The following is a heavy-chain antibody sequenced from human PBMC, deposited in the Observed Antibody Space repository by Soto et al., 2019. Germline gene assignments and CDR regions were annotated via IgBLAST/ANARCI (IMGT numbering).Heavy chain of an antibody. Sequence: APVKVSCKASGGTFSSYAISWVRQAPGQGLEWMGGIIPIFGTANYAQKFQGRVTITADESTSTAYMELSSLRSEDTAVYYCARGPTVTAVFYYYYGMDVWGQGTTVTVSS. V-gene: IGHV1-69*13. D-gene: IGHD4-17*01. CDR1: GGTFSSYA. CDR2: IIPIFGTA. J-gene: IGHJ6*02. CDR3: ARGPTVTAVFYYYYGMDV.